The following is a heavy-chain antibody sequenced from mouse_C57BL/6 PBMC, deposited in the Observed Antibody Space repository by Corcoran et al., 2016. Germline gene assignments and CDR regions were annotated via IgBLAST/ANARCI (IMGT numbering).Heavy chain of an antibody. D-gene: IGHD1-1*01. CDR1: GYTFTEYP. CDR3: APFTTVNWYFDV. V-gene: IGHV9-1*01. J-gene: IGHJ1*03. Sequence: QIQLVLSGAELKKPGETVKISCKASGYTFTEYPLHWVKQAPGKGFKWMGMIYTDTGEPTYAEEFKGRFAFSLETSASTAYLQINNLKNEDTATYFCAPFTTVNWYFDVWGTGTTVTVSS. CDR2: IYTDTGEP.